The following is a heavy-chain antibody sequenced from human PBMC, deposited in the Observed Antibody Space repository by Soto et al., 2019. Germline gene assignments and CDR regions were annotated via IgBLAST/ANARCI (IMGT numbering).Heavy chain of an antibody. V-gene: IGHV4-59*08. CDR3: ARGRRTIFGVVVFDP. D-gene: IGHD3-3*01. CDR2: IYYSGST. CDR1: GGSISSYY. Sequence: SETLSLTCIVSGGSISSYYWSWIRQPPGKGLEWIGFIYYSGSTNYNPSLKSRVTISVDTSKNQFSLKLSSVTAADTAVYYCARGRRTIFGVVVFDPWGQGTLVTVSS. J-gene: IGHJ5*02.